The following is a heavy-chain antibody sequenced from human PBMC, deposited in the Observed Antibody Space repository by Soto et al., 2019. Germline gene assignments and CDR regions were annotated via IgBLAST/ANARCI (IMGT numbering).Heavy chain of an antibody. CDR2: ISYDGSNK. CDR1: GFTFSSYG. Sequence: GGSLRLSCAASGFTFSSYGMHWVRQAPGKGLEWVAVISYDGSNKYYADSVKGRFTISRDNSKNTLYLQMNSLRAEDTAVYYCAKDSPITMIVVTDYGMDVWGQGTTVTVSS. J-gene: IGHJ6*02. D-gene: IGHD3-22*01. V-gene: IGHV3-30*18. CDR3: AKDSPITMIVVTDYGMDV.